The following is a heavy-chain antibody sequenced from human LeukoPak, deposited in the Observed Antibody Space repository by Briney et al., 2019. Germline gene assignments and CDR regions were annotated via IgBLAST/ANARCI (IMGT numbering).Heavy chain of an antibody. V-gene: IGHV4-34*01. CDR1: GGSFSGYY. D-gene: IGHD2-15*01. J-gene: IGHJ5*02. CDR3: ARDRYCSGGSCYSSPYNWFDP. CDR2: INHSGST. Sequence: PSETLSLTCAVYGGSFSGYYWSWIRQPPGKGLEWIGEINHSGSTNYNPSLKSRVTISVDTSKNQFSLKLSSVTAADTAVYYCARDRYCSGGSCYSSPYNWFDPWGQGTLVTVSS.